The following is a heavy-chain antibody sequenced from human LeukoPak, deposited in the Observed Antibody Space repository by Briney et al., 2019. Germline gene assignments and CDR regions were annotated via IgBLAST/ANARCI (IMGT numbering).Heavy chain of an antibody. V-gene: IGHV4-59*01. Sequence: PSETLSLTCDVYGGSLSDYCWTWIRQTPGKGLEWIGYNYFSGTTNYNPALKSRVTISVDRSKNQFSLQLNSVTAADTAVYYCARGDYGNYGDFYYYGLDVWGQGTTVTVSS. J-gene: IGHJ6*02. CDR1: GGSLSDYC. D-gene: IGHD4-11*01. CDR2: NYFSGTT. CDR3: ARGDYGNYGDFYYYGLDV.